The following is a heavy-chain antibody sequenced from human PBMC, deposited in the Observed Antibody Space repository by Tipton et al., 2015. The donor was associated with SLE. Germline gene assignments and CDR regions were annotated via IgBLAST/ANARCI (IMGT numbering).Heavy chain of an antibody. CDR3: ARTGAIYWFDS. Sequence: TLSLTCTVSGGSISSGDYYWSWIRQPPGKGLEWIGEINHSGSTNYNPSLKSRVTISVDTSKNQFSLKVSSVTAADTAVYYCARTGAIYWFDSWGQGTLVTVSS. J-gene: IGHJ5*01. V-gene: IGHV4-30-4*01. CDR2: INHSGST. CDR1: GGSISSGDYY.